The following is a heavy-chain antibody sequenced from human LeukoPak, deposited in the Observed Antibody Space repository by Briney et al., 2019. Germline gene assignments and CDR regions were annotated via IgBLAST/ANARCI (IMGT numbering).Heavy chain of an antibody. CDR3: APSPNWPTFYFDY. D-gene: IGHD7-27*01. Sequence: ASVKVSCKASGYTFTGYNMHWVRQAPGQGLEWMGWINPNSGVTNYAQKFQGRVTMTRDTSINTAYMDLSSLRSDDTAVYYCAPSPNWPTFYFDYWGQGTLVTVSS. CDR1: GYTFTGYN. CDR2: INPNSGVT. J-gene: IGHJ4*02. V-gene: IGHV1-2*02.